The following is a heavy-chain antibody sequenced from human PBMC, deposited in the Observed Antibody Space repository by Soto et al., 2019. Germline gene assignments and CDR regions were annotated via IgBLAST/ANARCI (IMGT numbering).Heavy chain of an antibody. CDR3: ARELIQLWPHYYYGMDV. J-gene: IGHJ6*01. D-gene: IGHD5-18*01. Sequence: QVQLQESGPGLVKPSQTLSLTCTVSAGSISSGDYYWSWLRQPPGKGLEWIGYIYYSGNTYYSPSLKSRVNILVDTSKNQFSLRVSFVTAADTAVYYCARELIQLWPHYYYGMDVW. CDR2: IYYSGNT. CDR1: AGSISSGDYY. V-gene: IGHV4-30-4*01.